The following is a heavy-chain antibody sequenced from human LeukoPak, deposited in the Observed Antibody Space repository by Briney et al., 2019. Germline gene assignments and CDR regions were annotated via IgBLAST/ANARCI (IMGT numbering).Heavy chain of an antibody. V-gene: IGHV4-34*01. CDR2: INHSGST. CDR3: ARGVRDYGSNFDY. J-gene: IGHJ4*02. D-gene: IGHD3-10*01. CDR1: GGSFSGCY. Sequence: PSETLSLTCAVYGGSFSGCYWSWIRQPPGKGLEWIGEINHSGSTNYNPSLKSRVTISIDTSENQFSLNVSSVTAADTAVYYCARGVRDYGSNFDYWGQGSRVTVSS.